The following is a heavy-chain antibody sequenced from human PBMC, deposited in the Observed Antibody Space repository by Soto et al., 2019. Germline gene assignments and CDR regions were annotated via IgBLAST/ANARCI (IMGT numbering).Heavy chain of an antibody. CDR2: INPSGSI. CDR3: ATFVGATTVTRGSPRDY. D-gene: IGHD4-4*01. CDR1: GGSFSGYH. J-gene: IGHJ4*02. V-gene: IGHV4-34*01. Sequence: VQLQQWGAGLLKPSETLSLTCAVYGGSFSGYHWSWFRQPPGKGLEWIGEINPSGSINYNPSLKSQVTISVDTSKNQFSLNLSSVTAADTAVYYCATFVGATTVTRGSPRDYWGQGTLVTVSS.